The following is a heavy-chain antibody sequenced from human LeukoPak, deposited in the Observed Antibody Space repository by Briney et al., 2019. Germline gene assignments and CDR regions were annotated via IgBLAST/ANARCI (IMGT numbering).Heavy chain of an antibody. Sequence: SETLSLTCTVSGGSISSSSYYWGWIRQPPGKGLEWIGSIYYSGSTYYNPSLKSRVTISVDTSKNQFSLKLSSVTAADTAVYYCASVAVAGVENAFDIWGQGTMVTISS. CDR3: ASVAVAGVENAFDI. CDR2: IYYSGST. D-gene: IGHD6-19*01. V-gene: IGHV4-39*07. J-gene: IGHJ3*02. CDR1: GGSISSSSYY.